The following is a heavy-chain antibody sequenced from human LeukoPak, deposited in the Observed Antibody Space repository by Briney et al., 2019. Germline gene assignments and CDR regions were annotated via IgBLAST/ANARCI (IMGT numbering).Heavy chain of an antibody. V-gene: IGHV3-23*01. J-gene: IGHJ4*02. CDR1: GFTFSSYA. Sequence: GGSLRLSCAASGFTFSSYAMSWVRQAPGKGLEWVSAISGSGGSTYYADSVKGRFTISRDNSKNTLYLQMNSLRAEDTAVYYCATHCSSISCPYWGQGTLVTVSS. CDR3: ATHCSSISCPY. CDR2: ISGSGGST. D-gene: IGHD2-2*01.